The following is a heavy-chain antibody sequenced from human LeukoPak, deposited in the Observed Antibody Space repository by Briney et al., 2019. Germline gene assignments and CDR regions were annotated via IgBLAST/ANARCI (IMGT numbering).Heavy chain of an antibody. CDR1: GYSFTSYW. CDR2: IYPGDSDT. J-gene: IGHJ6*03. V-gene: IGHV5-51*01. Sequence: GESLKISCKGSGYSFTSYWIGWVRQMPGKGLEWMGIIYPGDSDTRYSPSFQGQVTISADKSISTAYLQWSSLKASDTAMYYCARQKSGDGYYYYMDVWGKGTTVTVSS. D-gene: IGHD4-17*01. CDR3: ARQKSGDGYYYYMDV.